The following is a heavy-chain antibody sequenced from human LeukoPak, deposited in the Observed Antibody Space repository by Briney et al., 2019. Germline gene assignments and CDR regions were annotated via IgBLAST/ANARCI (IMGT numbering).Heavy chain of an antibody. CDR1: GYTFTSYY. CDR2: INPSGGST. J-gene: IGHJ6*02. V-gene: IGHV1-46*01. D-gene: IGHD6-13*01. CDR3: ATTIAAAPEPNYYGMDV. Sequence: VASVKVSCKASGYTFTSYYMHWVRQAPGQGLEWMGIINPSGGSTSYAQKFQGRVTMTRDTSTSTVYMELSSLRSEDTAMYYCATTIAAAPEPNYYGMDVWGQGTTVTVSS.